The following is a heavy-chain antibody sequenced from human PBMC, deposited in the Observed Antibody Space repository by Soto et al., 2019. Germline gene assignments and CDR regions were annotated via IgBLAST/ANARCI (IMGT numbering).Heavy chain of an antibody. CDR1: GFTFSTHG. J-gene: IGHJ6*02. V-gene: IGHV3-33*08. CDR3: ARELDYGMDV. CDR2: IWYDGSNK. Sequence: PGGSLRLSCEVSGFTFSTHGMHWVRQAPGKGLEWVAVIWYDGSNKYYADSVKGRFTISRDNSKNTLYLQMNSLRAEDTAVYYCARELDYGMDVWGQGTTVTVSS.